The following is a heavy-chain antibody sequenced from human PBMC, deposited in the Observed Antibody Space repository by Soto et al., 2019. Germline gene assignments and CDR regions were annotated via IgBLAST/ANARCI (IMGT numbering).Heavy chain of an antibody. CDR2: INACNGNT. D-gene: IGHD5-18*01. J-gene: IGHJ6*02. CDR1: GYTFTSYA. CDR3: SISAMVTSHYYYYGMDV. V-gene: IGHV1-3*01. Sequence: ASVKVSCKASGYTFTSYAMHWVRPAPGQRIEWMGWINACNGNTKYSQKFQGRGTITRDTAASTAYMELSSLRSEDTAVYFCSISAMVTSHYYYYGMDVWGQGTTVTVSS.